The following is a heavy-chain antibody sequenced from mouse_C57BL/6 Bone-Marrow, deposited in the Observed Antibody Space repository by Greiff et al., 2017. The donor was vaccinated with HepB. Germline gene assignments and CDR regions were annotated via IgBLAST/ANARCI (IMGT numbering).Heavy chain of an antibody. CDR3: ARVRYDYDPWFAY. Sequence: QVQLKQPGAELVMPGASVKLSCKASGYTFTSYWMHWVKQRPGQGLEWIGEIDPSDSYTNYNQKFKGKSTLTVDKSSSTAYMQLSSLTSEDSAVYYCARVRYDYDPWFAYWGQGTLVTVSA. V-gene: IGHV1-69*01. D-gene: IGHD2-4*01. CDR1: GYTFTSYW. CDR2: IDPSDSYT. J-gene: IGHJ3*01.